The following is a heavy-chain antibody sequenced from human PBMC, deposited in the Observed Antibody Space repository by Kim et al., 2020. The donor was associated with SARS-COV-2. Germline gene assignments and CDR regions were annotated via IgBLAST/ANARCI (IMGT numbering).Heavy chain of an antibody. J-gene: IGHJ5*02. CDR1: GGSISSYY. CDR3: ARFRQQLAINWFDP. Sequence: SETLSLTCTVSGGSISSYYWSWIRQPPGKGLEWIGYIYYSGSTNYNPSLKSRVTISVDTSKNQFSLKLSSVTAADTAVYYCARFRQQLAINWFDPWGQGTLVTVSS. V-gene: IGHV4-59*01. CDR2: IYYSGST. D-gene: IGHD6-13*01.